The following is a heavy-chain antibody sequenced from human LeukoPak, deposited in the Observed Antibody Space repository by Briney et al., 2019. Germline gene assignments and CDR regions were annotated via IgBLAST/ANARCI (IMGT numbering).Heavy chain of an antibody. CDR1: GFSLSDYY. V-gene: IGHV3-11*01. Sequence: PGGSLRLSCVVSGFSLSDYYMTWVRQAPGKGLECVSYISTSGRITYYADSVEGRFTISKDNANKSAILQITNLRAEDTAVYYCAREVSTTPYFDFWGQGTLVTVSS. CDR3: AREVSTTPYFDF. CDR2: ISTSGRIT. J-gene: IGHJ4*02. D-gene: IGHD5/OR15-5a*01.